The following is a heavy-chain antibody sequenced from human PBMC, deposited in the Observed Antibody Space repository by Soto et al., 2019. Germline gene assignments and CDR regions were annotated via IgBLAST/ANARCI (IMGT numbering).Heavy chain of an antibody. Sequence: EVQLVEFGGGLVQPGGSLRLSCAASGFTLSSYWMHWVRQAPGKGLVWVSRISSDGTNVLHADSVKGRFTVSRDNAKNTFYLQMDSLRAEDTAVYYCARDQTVSGPSTLDSWGRGTRVAVSS. CDR3: ARDQTVSGPSTLDS. D-gene: IGHD6-19*01. CDR1: GFTLSSYW. V-gene: IGHV3-74*01. J-gene: IGHJ4*02. CDR2: ISSDGTNV.